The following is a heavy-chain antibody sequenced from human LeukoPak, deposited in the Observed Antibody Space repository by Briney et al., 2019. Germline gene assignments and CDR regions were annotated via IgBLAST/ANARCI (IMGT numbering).Heavy chain of an antibody. CDR3: ARGNDWPHAFDI. J-gene: IGHJ3*02. D-gene: IGHD3-9*01. Sequence: GGSLRLSCAASGFTFSSYSMNWVRQAPGKGLEWVSSISSSSSYIYYADSVKGRFTISRDNAKNSLYLQMNSLRAEDTAVYYCARGNDWPHAFDIWGQGTMVTVSS. V-gene: IGHV3-21*01. CDR1: GFTFSSYS. CDR2: ISSSSSYI.